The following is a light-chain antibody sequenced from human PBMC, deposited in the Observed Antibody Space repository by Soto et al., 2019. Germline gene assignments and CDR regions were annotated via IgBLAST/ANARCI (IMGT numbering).Light chain of an antibody. V-gene: IGKV3-20*01. CDR1: QSVSSSY. CDR2: GAS. Sequence: EIVLTQSPGTLSLSPGEGATLSCRASQSVSSSYLAWYQQKPGQAPRLLIYGASSRATGIPDRFSGSGSGTDFTLTISRLEHEDFEVYSCQQYGSSPLTFGGGTKVDIK. CDR3: QQYGSSPLT. J-gene: IGKJ4*01.